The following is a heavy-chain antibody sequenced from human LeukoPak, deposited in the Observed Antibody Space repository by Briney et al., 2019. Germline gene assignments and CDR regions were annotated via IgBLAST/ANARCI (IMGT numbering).Heavy chain of an antibody. Sequence: GGSLRLSCAASGFTFSNYAMNWVRQAPGKGLEWVSTITLSGGTTYYADSVMGRFTISRDNSKNTLYLQMNSLRVEDTALYYCARDRVITPFSDFWGQGTLVTVSS. J-gene: IGHJ4*02. V-gene: IGHV3-23*01. D-gene: IGHD2/OR15-2a*01. CDR2: ITLSGGTT. CDR3: ARDRVITPFSDF. CDR1: GFTFSNYA.